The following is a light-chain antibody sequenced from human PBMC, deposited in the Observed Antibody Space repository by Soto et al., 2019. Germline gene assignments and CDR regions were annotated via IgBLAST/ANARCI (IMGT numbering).Light chain of an antibody. CDR3: QQHYDSPLT. J-gene: IGKJ4*01. CDR2: WAS. Sequence: DIVMTQSPDSLAVSLGERATINCKSSQSVLSSSNNMNYLAWHQQKPGQPPKLLIYWASIRESGVTDRFSGSGSGTDFTLTITNVQAEDVAVYYCQQHYDSPLTFGGGTKVEIK. CDR1: QSVLSSSNNMNY. V-gene: IGKV4-1*01.